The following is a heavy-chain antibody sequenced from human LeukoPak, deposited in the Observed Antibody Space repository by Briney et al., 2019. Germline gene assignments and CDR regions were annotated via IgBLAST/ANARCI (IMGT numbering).Heavy chain of an antibody. CDR3: ARGRRRGYCSSTSCSSPFGY. D-gene: IGHD2-2*01. V-gene: IGHV4-34*01. CDR1: GGSFSGYY. CDR2: INHSGST. J-gene: IGHJ4*02. Sequence: SETLSLTCAVYGGSFSGYYWGWIRQPPGKGPEWIGEINHSGSTNYNPSLKSRVTISVDTSKNQFSLKLSSVTAADTAVYYCARGRRRGYCSSTSCSSPFGYWGQGTLVTVSS.